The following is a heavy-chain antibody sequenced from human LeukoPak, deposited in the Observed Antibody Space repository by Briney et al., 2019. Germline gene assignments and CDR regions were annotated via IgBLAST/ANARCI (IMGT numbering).Heavy chain of an antibody. Sequence: GGSLRLSCAASGFTFSSYAMSWVRQAPGKGLEWVSAISGSGGSTYYADSVEGRFTISRDNSKNTLYLQLNSLRADDTAVYYCARDADGGKGHYYYYYMDVWGKGTTVTVSS. CDR2: ISGSGGST. D-gene: IGHD4-23*01. CDR3: ARDADGGKGHYYYYYMDV. J-gene: IGHJ6*03. V-gene: IGHV3-23*01. CDR1: GFTFSSYA.